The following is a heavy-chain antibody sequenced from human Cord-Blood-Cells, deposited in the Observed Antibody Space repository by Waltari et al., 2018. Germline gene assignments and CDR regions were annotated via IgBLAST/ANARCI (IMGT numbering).Heavy chain of an antibody. J-gene: IGHJ4*02. D-gene: IGHD5-18*01. Sequence: QLQLQESGPGLVKPSETLSLTCPVPGGSISSSSYYWGWIRQPPGREREWIGSIYYSGSTYYNPPLKSRVTISVDTAKNQFSLKLSSVTAADTAVYYCARQSTAMVDYWGQGTLVTVSS. V-gene: IGHV4-39*01. CDR2: IYYSGST. CDR1: GGSISSSSYY. CDR3: ARQSTAMVDY.